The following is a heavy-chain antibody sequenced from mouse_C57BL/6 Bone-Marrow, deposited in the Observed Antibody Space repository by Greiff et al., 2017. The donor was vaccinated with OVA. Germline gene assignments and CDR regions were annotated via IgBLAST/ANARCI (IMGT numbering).Heavy chain of an antibody. J-gene: IGHJ3*01. CDR2: ISSGGSYT. D-gene: IGHD2-4*01. CDR3: ARRGIYYDYDEVAY. CDR1: GFTFSSYG. V-gene: IGHV5-6*02. Sequence: EVKLMESGGDLVKPGGSLKLSCAASGFTFSSYGMSWVRQTPDKRLEWVATISSGGSYTYYPDSVKGRFTISRDNAKNTLYLQMSSLKSEDTAMYYCARRGIYYDYDEVAYWGQGTLVTVSA.